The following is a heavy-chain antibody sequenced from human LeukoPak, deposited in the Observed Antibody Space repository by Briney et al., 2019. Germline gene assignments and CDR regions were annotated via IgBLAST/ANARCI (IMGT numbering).Heavy chain of an antibody. Sequence: KPSETLSLTCTVYGESFSGYYWSWIRQPPGKGLEWIGEINHSGSTNYNPSLKSRVTISVDTSKNQFSLKLSSVTAADTAVYYCARPPRPWGQGTLVTVSS. CDR2: INHSGST. CDR1: GESFSGYY. V-gene: IGHV4-34*01. J-gene: IGHJ5*02. CDR3: ARPPRP.